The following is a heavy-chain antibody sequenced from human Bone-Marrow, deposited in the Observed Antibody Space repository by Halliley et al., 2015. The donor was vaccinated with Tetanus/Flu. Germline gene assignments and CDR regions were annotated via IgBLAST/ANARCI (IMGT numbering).Heavy chain of an antibody. J-gene: IGHJ5*02. CDR3: ARYGGPTGKWGAGVTGWWCAP. CDR2: IHHSGSA. Sequence: LRLSCAVSGSTFSGYYWIWVRQPPGKGLEWVGEIHHSGSAKYNRSLESRVTISFDTSRNQFYLQLTSVIVEDTAIYYCARYGGPTGKWGAGVTGWWCAPWDQGTQVSGSS. D-gene: IGHD1-20*01. V-gene: IGHV4-34*01. CDR1: GSTFSGYY.